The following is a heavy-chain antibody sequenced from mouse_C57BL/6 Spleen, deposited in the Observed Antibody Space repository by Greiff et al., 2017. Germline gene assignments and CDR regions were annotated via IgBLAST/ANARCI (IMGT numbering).Heavy chain of an antibody. CDR3: AREAFYYGSSYVGYFDV. V-gene: IGHV1-18*01. J-gene: IGHJ1*03. CDR1: GYTFTDYN. CDR2: INPNNGGT. Sequence: VQLQQSGPELVKPGASVKIPCKASGYTFTDYNMDWVKQSHGKSLEWIGDINPNNGGTIYNQKFKGKATLTVDKSSSTAYMELRSLTSEDTAVYYCAREAFYYGSSYVGYFDVWGTGTTVTVSS. D-gene: IGHD1-1*01.